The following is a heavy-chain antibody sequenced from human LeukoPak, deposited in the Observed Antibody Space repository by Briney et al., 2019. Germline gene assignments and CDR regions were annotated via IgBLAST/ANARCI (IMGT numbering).Heavy chain of an antibody. V-gene: IGHV3-9*01. CDR3: AKGTYYYYYMDV. CDR1: GFTFDDYA. CDR2: ISWNSGSI. J-gene: IGHJ6*03. Sequence: GGSLRLSCAASGFTFDDYAMHWVRQAPGKGLEWVSGISWNSGSIGYADSVKGRFTISRDNAKNSLYLQMNSLRAEDTALYYCAKGTYYYYYMDVWGKGTTGTISS.